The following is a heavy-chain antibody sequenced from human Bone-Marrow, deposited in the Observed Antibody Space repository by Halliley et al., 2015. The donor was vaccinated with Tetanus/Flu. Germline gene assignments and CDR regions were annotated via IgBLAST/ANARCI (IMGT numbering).Heavy chain of an antibody. V-gene: IGHV3-21*01. CDR2: ISSSSSYI. J-gene: IGHJ4*02. D-gene: IGHD1-1*01. CDR3: AREERWSHFDY. Sequence: GLEWVSSISSSSSYINYADSVKGRFTISRDNAKNSLYLQMNSLRVDDTAFYYCAREERWSHFDYWGQGTLVTVSS.